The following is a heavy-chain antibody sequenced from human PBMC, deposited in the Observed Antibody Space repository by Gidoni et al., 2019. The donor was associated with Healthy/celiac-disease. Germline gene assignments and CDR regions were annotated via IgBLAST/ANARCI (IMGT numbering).Heavy chain of an antibody. V-gene: IGHV3-49*03. D-gene: IGHD2-15*01. CDR1: GFTFGDYA. Sequence: EVQLVESGGGLVQPGRSLRLSCTASGFTFGDYAMSWFRQAPGKGLEWVGFIRSKAYGGTTEYAASVKGRFTISRDDSKSIAYLQMNSLKTEDTAVYYCTLDVVAATRDLDYWGQGTLVTVSS. CDR2: IRSKAYGGTT. CDR3: TLDVVAATRDLDY. J-gene: IGHJ4*02.